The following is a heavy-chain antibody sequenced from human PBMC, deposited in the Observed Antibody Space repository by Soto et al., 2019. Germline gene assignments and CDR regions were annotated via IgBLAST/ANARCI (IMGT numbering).Heavy chain of an antibody. J-gene: IGHJ4*02. CDR2: INGYNGDT. CDR3: AKGYCGSTSCPFDY. V-gene: IGHV1-18*01. CDR1: GYTFSRRA. D-gene: IGHD2-2*01. Sequence: GASVKVSCKASGYTFSRRAISWVRQAPGQGLEWMGWINGYNGDTNYAQKLQGRVTMTTDTSTSTAYMGLRSLRSDDTAVYYCAKGYCGSTSCPFDYWGQGTLVTVSS.